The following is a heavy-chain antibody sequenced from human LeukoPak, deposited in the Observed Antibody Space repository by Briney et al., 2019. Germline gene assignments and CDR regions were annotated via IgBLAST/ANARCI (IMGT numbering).Heavy chain of an antibody. Sequence: GGSLRLSCAGSGFTFSNYWMSWVRQAPGKGLEWVANMDQDVSEINYVDSVKGRFTISRDNAKNSLYLQMNSLRADDTAVYFCARDRGYSTFDNWGQGTLVTVSP. V-gene: IGHV3-7*01. D-gene: IGHD3-10*01. J-gene: IGHJ4*02. CDR1: GFTFSNYW. CDR2: MDQDVSEI. CDR3: ARDRGYSTFDN.